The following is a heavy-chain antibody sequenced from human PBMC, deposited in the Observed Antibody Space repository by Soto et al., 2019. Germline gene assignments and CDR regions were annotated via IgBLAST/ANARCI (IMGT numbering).Heavy chain of an antibody. CDR1: GFTFSSYG. D-gene: IGHD6-13*01. J-gene: IGHJ4*02. CDR2: IWYDGSNK. CDR3: ARDMVSSWYVIDY. V-gene: IGHV3-33*01. Sequence: PGGSLSLSCAASGFTFSSYGMHWVRDAPGKGLEWVAVIWYDGSNKYYADSVKGRFTISRDNSNNTLYLQMNSLRAEDTAVYYCARDMVSSWYVIDYWGQGTLVTVSS.